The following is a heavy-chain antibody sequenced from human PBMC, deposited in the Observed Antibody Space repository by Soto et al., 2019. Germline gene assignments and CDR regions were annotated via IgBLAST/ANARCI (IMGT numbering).Heavy chain of an antibody. CDR1: AASTVSHYH. D-gene: IGHD6-13*01. CDR2: IFNSGTT. V-gene: IGHV4-30-4*08. Sequence: SETLSLTCSLSAASTVSHYHWTWIRQPPGKGLGWMGYIFNSGTTFYNPSLTSRLSISKDTSGNHFSLKLSSVTAADTAVYYCARRPLIAAAYFDYWGQGTLVTVSS. J-gene: IGHJ4*02. CDR3: ARRPLIAAAYFDY.